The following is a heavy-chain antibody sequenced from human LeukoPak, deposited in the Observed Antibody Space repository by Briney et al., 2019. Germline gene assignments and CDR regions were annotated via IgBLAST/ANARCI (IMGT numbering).Heavy chain of an antibody. J-gene: IGHJ5*02. CDR1: GGSFSGYY. CDR3: ARVGYDFWSGPSNWFDP. CDR2: INHSGST. D-gene: IGHD3-3*01. V-gene: IGHV4-34*01. Sequence: PSETLSLTCALYGGSFSGYYRSWIRQPPGKGLEWIGEINHSGSTDYYPALKSRVTISVDTSKNQFSLKLSSVTAADTAVYYCARVGYDFWSGPSNWFDPWGQGTLVTVSS.